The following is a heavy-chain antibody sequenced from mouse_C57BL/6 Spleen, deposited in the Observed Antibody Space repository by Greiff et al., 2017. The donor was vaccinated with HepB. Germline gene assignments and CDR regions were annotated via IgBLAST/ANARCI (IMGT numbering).Heavy chain of an antibody. V-gene: IGHV5-4*01. Sequence: EVKLVESGGGLVKPGGSLKLSCAASGFTFSSYSMSWVRQTPEKRLEWVATISDGGSYTYYPDNVKGRFTISRDNAKNNLYLQMSHLKSEDTAMYYCAREREYYGSSFYFDYWGQGTTLTVSS. CDR3: AREREYYGSSFYFDY. J-gene: IGHJ2*01. CDR1: GFTFSSYS. CDR2: ISDGGSYT. D-gene: IGHD1-1*01.